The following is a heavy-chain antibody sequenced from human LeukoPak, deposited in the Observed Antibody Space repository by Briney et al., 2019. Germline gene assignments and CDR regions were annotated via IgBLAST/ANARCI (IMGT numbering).Heavy chain of an antibody. CDR3: ARVSTSRVAGYDPQRYFDL. V-gene: IGHV1-18*04. CDR2: ISAYNGNT. J-gene: IGHJ2*01. Sequence: ASVKVSCKASGYTFINYGFSWVRQAPGQGLEWMGWISAYNGNTNYLQKFQGRVTMTTDTSTNTVYMELRSLRSDDTAVYYCARVSTSRVAGYDPQRYFDLWGRGTPVTVSP. D-gene: IGHD5-12*01. CDR1: GYTFINYG.